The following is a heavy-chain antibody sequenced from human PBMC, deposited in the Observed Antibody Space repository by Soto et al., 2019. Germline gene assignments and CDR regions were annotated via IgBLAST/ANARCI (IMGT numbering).Heavy chain of an antibody. J-gene: IGHJ4*02. V-gene: IGHV3-7*01. Sequence: EVQLVESGGGLVQPGGSLRTSCTVSGFSFSSYWMSWVRQAPGKGLEWVASIKQDESEKYYVDSVKGRFTISRDNVDDSLFLQMNSLSADDTAVYFCVRDVAFDYVNWGQGTLVTVSS. CDR3: VRDVAFDYVN. CDR2: IKQDESEK. D-gene: IGHD3-16*01. CDR1: GFSFSSYW.